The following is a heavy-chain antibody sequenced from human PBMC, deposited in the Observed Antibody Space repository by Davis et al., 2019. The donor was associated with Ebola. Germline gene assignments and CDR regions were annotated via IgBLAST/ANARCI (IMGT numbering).Heavy chain of an antibody. CDR2: ISAYNGNT. Sequence: AASVTVSCKASGYTFTRYGISWVRQAPGQGLEWMGWISAYNGNTNYAQKLQGRVTMTTGTSTSTAYMEVRSLRSDDTAVYYCARDRGMIAAAGVCDYWGQGTLVTVSS. D-gene: IGHD6-13*01. V-gene: IGHV1-18*04. J-gene: IGHJ4*02. CDR1: GYTFTRYG. CDR3: ARDRGMIAAAGVCDY.